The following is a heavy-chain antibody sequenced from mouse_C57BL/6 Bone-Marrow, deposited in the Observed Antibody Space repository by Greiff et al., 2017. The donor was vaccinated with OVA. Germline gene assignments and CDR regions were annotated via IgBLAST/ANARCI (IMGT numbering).Heavy chain of an antibody. D-gene: IGHD1-1*01. Sequence: VQLMESGAELARPGASVKLSCKASGYTFTSYGISWVKQRTGQGLEWIGEIYPRSGNTYYNEKFKGKATLTADKSSSTAYMELRSLTSEDSAVYFCARGGYYGTLYAMDYWGQGTSVTVSS. CDR3: ARGGYYGTLYAMDY. CDR2: IYPRSGNT. J-gene: IGHJ4*01. V-gene: IGHV1-81*01. CDR1: GYTFTSYG.